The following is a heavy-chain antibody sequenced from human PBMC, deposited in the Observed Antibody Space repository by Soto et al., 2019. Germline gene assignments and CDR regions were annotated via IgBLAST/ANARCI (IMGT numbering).Heavy chain of an antibody. Sequence: QVQLVQSGAEVKKPGASVKVSCKASGYTFTSYYMHWVRQAPGQGLEWMGIINPSGGSTSYAQKCQGRVALTTETSTRTVYMELSSLRYEDTAVYYCARDAYDYGDFAGIGYWGQGPLVTVSS. CDR3: ARDAYDYGDFAGIGY. J-gene: IGHJ4*02. CDR1: GYTFTSYY. CDR2: INPSGGST. D-gene: IGHD4-17*01. V-gene: IGHV1-46*01.